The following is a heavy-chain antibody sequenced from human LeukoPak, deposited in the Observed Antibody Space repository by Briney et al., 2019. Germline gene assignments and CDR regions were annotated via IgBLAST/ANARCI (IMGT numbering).Heavy chain of an antibody. Sequence: PSETLSLTCAVYGGSFSGYYWSWIRQPPGKGLEWIGEINHSGSTNYNPSLKSRVTISVDTSKNQFSLKLSSVTAADTAVYYCARHGIAMVRGVIIEENNWFDPWGQGTLVTVSS. D-gene: IGHD3-10*01. V-gene: IGHV4-34*01. J-gene: IGHJ5*02. CDR3: ARHGIAMVRGVIIEENNWFDP. CDR2: INHSGST. CDR1: GGSFSGYY.